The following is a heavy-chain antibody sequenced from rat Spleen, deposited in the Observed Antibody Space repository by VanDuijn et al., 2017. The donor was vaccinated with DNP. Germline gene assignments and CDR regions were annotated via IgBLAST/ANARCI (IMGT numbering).Heavy chain of an antibody. Sequence: EVQLVESGGDLVQPGRSLRLSCIVSGFTFSDYWMTWIRQVPGKGLEWVAAITNGIGSTYYPDSVKGRFTISRDNAKNTLYLQMNSLRSEDTATYYCARPDAWGQGTSVTVSS. V-gene: IGHV5-31*01. J-gene: IGHJ4*01. CDR3: ARPDA. CDR2: ITNGIGST. CDR1: GFTFSDYW.